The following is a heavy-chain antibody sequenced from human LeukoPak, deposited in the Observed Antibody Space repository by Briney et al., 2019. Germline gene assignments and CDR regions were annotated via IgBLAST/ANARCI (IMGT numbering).Heavy chain of an antibody. D-gene: IGHD3-9*01. Sequence: PSETLSLTCTVSGGSISSYYWSWIRQPPGKGLERIGYIYYSGSTNYNPSLKSRVTISVDTSKNQFSLKLSSVTAAATAVYYCARGDTYYDILSTMDVWGKGTTVTVSS. CDR1: GGSISSYY. CDR2: IYYSGST. V-gene: IGHV4-59*01. J-gene: IGHJ6*03. CDR3: ARGDTYYDILSTMDV.